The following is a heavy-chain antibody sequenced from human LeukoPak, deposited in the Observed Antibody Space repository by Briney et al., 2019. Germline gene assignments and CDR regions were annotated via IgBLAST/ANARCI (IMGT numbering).Heavy chain of an antibody. V-gene: IGHV5-51*01. CDR2: IYPGASDT. D-gene: IGHD3-3*01. CDR3: AVWGFWSPNNWFDP. J-gene: IGHJ5*02. Sequence: YCFTSSRTGWVRHMPAKCLTCLVIIYPGASDTRYSPSFQGQVTISADKSISTAYLQWSSLKASDTAMYYCAVWGFWSPNNWFDPWGQGTLVTVSS. CDR1: YCFTSSR.